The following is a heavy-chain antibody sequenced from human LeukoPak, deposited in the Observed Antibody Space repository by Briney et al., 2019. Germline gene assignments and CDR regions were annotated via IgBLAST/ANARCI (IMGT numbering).Heavy chain of an antibody. CDR3: AKDTAPYDFWSGRDY. J-gene: IGHJ4*02. Sequence: PGGSLRLSCAASGFTFDDYTMHWVRQAPGKGLEWVSLISWDGGSTYYADSVKGRFTISRDNNKNSLYLQMNSLRTEDTTLYFCAKDTAPYDFWSGRDYWGQGTLVTVSS. D-gene: IGHD3-3*01. CDR1: GFTFDDYT. CDR2: ISWDGGST. V-gene: IGHV3-43*01.